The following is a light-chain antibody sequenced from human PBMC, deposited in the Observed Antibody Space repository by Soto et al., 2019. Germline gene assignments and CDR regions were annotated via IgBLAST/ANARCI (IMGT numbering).Light chain of an antibody. CDR1: QGISND. CDR3: LQDYNFPYT. Sequence: AIQMTQSPSSLSASVGDRVTITCRASQGISNDLAWYQQKPGKAPKLLIYAASSLQSGVPPRFSGSGSGTDFTLNISSLQPEDFAAYFCLQDYNFPYTFGQGTKLEIK. CDR2: AAS. J-gene: IGKJ2*01. V-gene: IGKV1-6*01.